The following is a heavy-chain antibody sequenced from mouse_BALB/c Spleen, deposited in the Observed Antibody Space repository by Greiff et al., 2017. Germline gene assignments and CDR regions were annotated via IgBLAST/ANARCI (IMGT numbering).Heavy chain of an antibody. J-gene: IGHJ1*01. CDR2: IWAGGST. D-gene: IGHD4-1*01. CDR1: GFSLTSYG. Sequence: VKLVESGPGLVAPSQSLSITCTVSGFSLTSYGVHWVRQPPGKGLEWLGLIWAGGSTNYNSALMSRLSISKDNSKSQVFLKMNSLQTDDTAMYYCATGWYFDVWGAGTTVTVSS. CDR3: ATGWYFDV. V-gene: IGHV2-9*02.